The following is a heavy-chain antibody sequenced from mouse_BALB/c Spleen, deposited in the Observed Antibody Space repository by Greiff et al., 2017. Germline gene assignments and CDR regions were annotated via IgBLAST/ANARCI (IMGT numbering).Heavy chain of an antibody. CDR2: ISSGSSTI. J-gene: IGHJ4*01. D-gene: IGHD2-3*01. CDR1: GFTFSSFG. V-gene: IGHV5-17*02. CDR3: ARSDGYLLDY. Sequence: EVQGVESGGGLVQPGGSRKLSCAASGFTFSSFGMHWVRQAPEKGLEWVAYISSGSSTIYYADTVKGRFTISRDNPKNTLFLQMTSLRSEDTAMYYCARSDGYLLDYWGQGTSVTVSS.